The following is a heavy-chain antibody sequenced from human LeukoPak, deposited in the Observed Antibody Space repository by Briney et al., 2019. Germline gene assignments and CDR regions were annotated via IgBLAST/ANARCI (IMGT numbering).Heavy chain of an antibody. D-gene: IGHD3-10*01. CDR1: GGTFSTSA. CDR2: IVPIFATA. Sequence: SVKVSCKASGGTFSTSAISWVRQAPGQGLEWMGGIVPIFATANYAQKFQGGVTITADESTSTAYMDLSSLRSEDTALYYCATNLWSRGGDYWYFDLWGRGTLVTVSS. CDR3: ATNLWSRGGDYWYFDL. J-gene: IGHJ2*01. V-gene: IGHV1-69*13.